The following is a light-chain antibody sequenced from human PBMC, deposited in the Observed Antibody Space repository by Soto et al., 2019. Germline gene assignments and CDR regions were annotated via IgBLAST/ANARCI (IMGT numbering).Light chain of an antibody. J-gene: IGKJ5*01. V-gene: IGKV3-15*01. CDR2: GAS. CDR3: RQYNNWPPVT. CDR1: QSVSSN. Sequence: ETVMTQSPAALSVSPGERATLSCRASQSVSSNVAWYQQTPGQAPRLLIYGASTRAAGIPDRFSGSGSGTEFTLTISSLQSEDFAVYYCRQYNNWPPVTFGQGTRLDIK.